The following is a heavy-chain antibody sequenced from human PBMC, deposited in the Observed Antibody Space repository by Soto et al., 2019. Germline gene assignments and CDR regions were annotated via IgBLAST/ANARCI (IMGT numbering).Heavy chain of an antibody. D-gene: IGHD3-9*01. Sequence: SETLSLTCTVSGGSISSSSYYWGWIRQPPGKGLEWIGSIYYSGSTYYNPSLKSRVTISVDTSKNQFSLKLSSVTAADTAVYYCALVGDILTGLGWFDPWGQGTLVTVSS. CDR3: ALVGDILTGLGWFDP. V-gene: IGHV4-39*01. CDR1: GGSISSSSYY. J-gene: IGHJ5*02. CDR2: IYYSGST.